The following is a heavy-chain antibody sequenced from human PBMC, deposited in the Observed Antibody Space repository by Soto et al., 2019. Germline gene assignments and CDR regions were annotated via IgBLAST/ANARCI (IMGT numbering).Heavy chain of an antibody. V-gene: IGHV3-9*01. CDR2: ISWNSGSI. Sequence: GGSLRLSCAASGFTFDDYAMHWVRQAPGKGLEWVSGISWNSGSIGYADSVKGRFTISRDNAKNSLYLQMNSLRAEDTALYYCAKARILEWLPLDSWGQGTLVTVSS. D-gene: IGHD3-3*01. J-gene: IGHJ4*02. CDR1: GFTFDDYA. CDR3: AKARILEWLPLDS.